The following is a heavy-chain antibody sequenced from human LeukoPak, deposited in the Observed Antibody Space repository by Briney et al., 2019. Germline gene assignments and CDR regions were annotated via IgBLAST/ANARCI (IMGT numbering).Heavy chain of an antibody. J-gene: IGHJ4*02. D-gene: IGHD3-22*01. CDR3: ARGLYDSGDYHYGILAYYFDT. Sequence: PSETLSLTCAVSGASFSSDYWTWIRQPPEKGLGCIAEINHRGRSNYNPSLKSRVAISVDTSKHQFSLNLSSVTAADTARYYCARGLYDSGDYHYGILAYYFDTWGQGTLVTVSS. V-gene: IGHV4-34*01. CDR1: GASFSSDY. CDR2: INHRGRS.